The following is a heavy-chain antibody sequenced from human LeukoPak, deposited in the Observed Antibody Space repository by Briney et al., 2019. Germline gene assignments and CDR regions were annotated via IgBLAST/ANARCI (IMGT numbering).Heavy chain of an antibody. Sequence: ASVKVSCKASGYTFTSYYMHWVRQAPGQGLEWMGIINPSGGSTSYAQKFQGRVTMTRDMSTSTAYMELSSLRSEDTAVYYCARRWLQGVLYFDYWGQGTLVTVSS. D-gene: IGHD5-24*01. CDR2: INPSGGST. V-gene: IGHV1-46*01. CDR3: ARRWLQGVLYFDY. J-gene: IGHJ4*02. CDR1: GYTFTSYY.